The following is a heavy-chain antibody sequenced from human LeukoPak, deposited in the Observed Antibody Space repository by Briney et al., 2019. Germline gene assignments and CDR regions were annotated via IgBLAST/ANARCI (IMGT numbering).Heavy chain of an antibody. J-gene: IGHJ3*02. CDR1: GYSFTSYW. CDR2: IYPGDSDT. V-gene: IGHV5-51*01. CDR3: AAEYYDSSGYAIDAFDI. Sequence: GESLKISCKGSGYSFTSYWIGWVRQMPGKGLEWMGIIYPGDSDTRYSPSFQGQVTISADKSISTAYLQWSSLKASDTAMYYCAAEYYDSSGYAIDAFDIWGQGTMVTVSS. D-gene: IGHD3-22*01.